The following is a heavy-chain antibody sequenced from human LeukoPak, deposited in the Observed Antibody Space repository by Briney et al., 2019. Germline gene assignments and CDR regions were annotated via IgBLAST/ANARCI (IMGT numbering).Heavy chain of an antibody. D-gene: IGHD6-19*01. J-gene: IGHJ4*02. CDR3: ARRGAVAGTFDY. CDR1: GFTFSSYW. CDR2: IKSDGSST. V-gene: IGHV3-74*01. Sequence: GGSLRLSCAASGFTFSSYWMNWVRQAPGKGLVWVSRIKSDGSSTSYAGSVKGRFTISRDNAKNTLYLQMNSLRAEDTAMYYCARRGAVAGTFDYWGQGTLVTVSS.